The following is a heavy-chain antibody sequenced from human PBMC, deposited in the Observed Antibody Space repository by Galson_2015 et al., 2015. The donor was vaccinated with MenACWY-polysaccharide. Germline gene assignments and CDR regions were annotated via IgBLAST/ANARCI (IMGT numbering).Heavy chain of an antibody. D-gene: IGHD2-15*01. Sequence: SLRLSCAASGFSFSTYWMDWVRHAPGKGLVWVSRINADGSATGYADSVRGRFTISRDNAKNTLFLEMNSLRAEDTAVYYCTKAGAKYCSGSSCYFNWFDPWGQGTLVTVSS. CDR3: TKAGAKYCSGSSCYFNWFDP. J-gene: IGHJ5*02. CDR2: INADGSAT. V-gene: IGHV3-74*01. CDR1: GFSFSTYW.